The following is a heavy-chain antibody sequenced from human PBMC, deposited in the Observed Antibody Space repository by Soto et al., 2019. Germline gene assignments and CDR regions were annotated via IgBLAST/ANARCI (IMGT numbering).Heavy chain of an antibody. CDR1: GDSVSKYY. D-gene: IGHD6-19*01. CDR3: AEVGMVGTVLGSWFDP. V-gene: IGHV4-4*07. J-gene: IGHJ5*02. CDR2: IYNSGSS. Sequence: PSETLSLTCTVSGDSVSKYYWTWIRQPAGKGLEWVGRIYNSGSSNYNPSLKSRVTISVDTSKNQFSLRLSSVTAADTAVYYCAEVGMVGTVLGSWFDPWGQGTLVTVSS.